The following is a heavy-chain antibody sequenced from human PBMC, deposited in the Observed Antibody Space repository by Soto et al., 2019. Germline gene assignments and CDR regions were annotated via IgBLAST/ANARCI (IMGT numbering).Heavy chain of an antibody. J-gene: IGHJ5*02. CDR1: GYKFTSSW. V-gene: IGHV5-51*01. D-gene: IGHD3-22*01. CDR2: IFPSDSDT. CDR3: ARKDKSGYFNWFDP. Sequence: GESLTISCRTSGYKFTSSWIAWVRQMPGKGLEWMGIIFPSDSDTRYSPSFQGQVTISADRSTSTVFLQWASLKASDTAVYFCARKDKSGYFNWFDPWGQGTLVTVSS.